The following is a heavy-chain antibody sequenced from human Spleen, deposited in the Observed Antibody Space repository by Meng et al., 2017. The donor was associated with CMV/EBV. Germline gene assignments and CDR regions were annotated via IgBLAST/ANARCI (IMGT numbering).Heavy chain of an antibody. D-gene: IGHD6-19*01. V-gene: IGHV3-53*01. CDR1: GFSVRSNQ. CDR2: MYDGNYA. J-gene: IGHJ5*02. Sequence: ILSGDGSGFSVRSNQMGWVRQAPGKGLEWVTVMYDGNYACYADSVKGRLTISRDTSRNTVFLQMNSLRAEDTDIYYCVKGHSRAFDPWGQGTLVTVSS. CDR3: VKGHSRAFDP.